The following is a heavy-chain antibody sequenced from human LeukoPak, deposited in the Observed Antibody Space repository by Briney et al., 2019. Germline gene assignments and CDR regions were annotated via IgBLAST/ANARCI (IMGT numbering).Heavy chain of an antibody. CDR3: AREKEESGGFDC. CDR2: ISGSSYYI. D-gene: IGHD3-16*01. Sequence: GGSLRLSCAASGFTFSSYSMNWVRQAPGKGLEWVSSISGSSYYIYYADSVKGRFTISRDNAKNSLYLQMNSLRVEDTAVYFCAREKEESGGFDCWGQGTLVTVSS. V-gene: IGHV3-21*01. J-gene: IGHJ4*02. CDR1: GFTFSSYS.